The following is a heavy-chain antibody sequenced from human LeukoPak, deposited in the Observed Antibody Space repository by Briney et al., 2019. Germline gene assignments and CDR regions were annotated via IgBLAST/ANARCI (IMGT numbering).Heavy chain of an antibody. CDR2: INTNTGNP. D-gene: IGHD5-12*01. V-gene: IGHV7-4-1*02. J-gene: IGHJ4*02. Sequence: ASVKASCKASGYTFTNYAINWVRQAPGQGLEWMGWINTNTGNPTYAQGFTGRFVFSLDTSVTTAYLQISSLKTEDTAIYYCARDRSYEEFDYWGQGTLVTVSS. CDR1: GYTFTNYA. CDR3: ARDRSYEEFDY.